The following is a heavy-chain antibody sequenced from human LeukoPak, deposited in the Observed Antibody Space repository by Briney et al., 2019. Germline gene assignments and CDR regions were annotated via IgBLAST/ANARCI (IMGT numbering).Heavy chain of an antibody. D-gene: IGHD2-15*01. J-gene: IGHJ4*02. CDR3: AKDGGHCSGGSCYRFDY. CDR1: GFSFSSYA. V-gene: IGHV3-30*18. CDR2: ISYEGSNK. Sequence: GGSLRLSCAASGFSFSSYAMHWVRQAPGKGLEWVAVISYEGSNKYYADSVKGRFTISRDNSKNTLHLQLNNLRAEDTAVNYCAKDGGHCSGGSCYRFDYWGQGTLVTVSS.